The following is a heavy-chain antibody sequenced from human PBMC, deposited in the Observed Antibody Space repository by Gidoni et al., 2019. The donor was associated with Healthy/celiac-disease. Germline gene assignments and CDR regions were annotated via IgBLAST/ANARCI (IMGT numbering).Heavy chain of an antibody. CDR2: INHSGST. D-gene: IGHD3-16*02. V-gene: IGHV4-34*01. CDR1: GGSFSGYY. Sequence: QVQLQQWGAGLLKPSETLSLTCAVYGGSFSGYYWSWIRQPPGKGLEWIGEINHSGSTNYNPSLKSRVTISVDTSKNQFSLKLSSVTAADTAVYYCARGDYVWGSYRVFDYWGQGTLVTVSS. J-gene: IGHJ4*02. CDR3: ARGDYVWGSYRVFDY.